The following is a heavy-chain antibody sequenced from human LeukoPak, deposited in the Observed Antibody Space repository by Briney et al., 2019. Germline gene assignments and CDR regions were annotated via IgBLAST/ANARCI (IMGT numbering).Heavy chain of an antibody. CDR2: ISWNSGSI. CDR1: GFTFDDYA. V-gene: IGHV3-9*03. D-gene: IGHD3-22*01. J-gene: IGHJ4*02. Sequence: AGGSLRLSCAASGFTFDDYAMHWVRQAPGKGLEWVSGISWNSGSIGYADSVKGRFTISRDNAKNSLYLQMNSLRAEGMALYYCAKDLYYYDSSLFDYWGQGTLVTVSS. CDR3: AKDLYYYDSSLFDY.